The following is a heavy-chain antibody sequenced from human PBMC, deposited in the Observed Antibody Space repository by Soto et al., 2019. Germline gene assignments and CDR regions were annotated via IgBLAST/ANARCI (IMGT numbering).Heavy chain of an antibody. Sequence: GASVKVSCKASGYTFTGYYMHWVRQAPGQGLEWMGWINPNSGGTNYAQKFQGWVTMTRDTSISTAYMELSRLRSDDTAVYYCARGRFVGSTAMDGAHFDYWGQGTLVTVSS. V-gene: IGHV1-2*04. CDR1: GYTFTGYY. D-gene: IGHD5-18*01. CDR2: INPNSGGT. CDR3: ARGRFVGSTAMDGAHFDY. J-gene: IGHJ4*02.